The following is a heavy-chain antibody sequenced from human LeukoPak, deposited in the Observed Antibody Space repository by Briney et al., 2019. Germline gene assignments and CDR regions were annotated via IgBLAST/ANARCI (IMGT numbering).Heavy chain of an antibody. CDR3: ARVLSAAMWGGMDV. Sequence: GSLRLSCTASGFVFSEYAMNWVRQAPGKGLEWVSVVGGGYKTFYIDSVKGRFTISKDNAKNSLYLQINSLRAEDTAVYYCARVLSAAMWGGMDVWGQGTTVTVSS. CDR1: GFVFSEYA. J-gene: IGHJ6*02. V-gene: IGHV3-69-1*01. D-gene: IGHD2-2*01. CDR2: VGGGYKT.